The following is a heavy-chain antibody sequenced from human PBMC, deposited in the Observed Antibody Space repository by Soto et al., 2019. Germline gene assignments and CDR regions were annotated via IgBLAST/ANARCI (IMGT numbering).Heavy chain of an antibody. CDR1: GFSLTTSGVG. J-gene: IGHJ4*02. CDR2: IYWDDDK. D-gene: IGHD3-3*01. Sequence: QITLNESGPTQVKPRQTLTLTCTFSGFSLTTSGVGVGWIRQSPGKAPEWLALIYWDDDKRYSPSLKRRLTITKDTCKNQVVLKMADLDPADTATYYCAHRVLRTVFGLVTTTAIYFDFWGQGTPVAVSS. V-gene: IGHV2-5*02. CDR3: AHRVLRTVFGLVTTTAIYFDF.